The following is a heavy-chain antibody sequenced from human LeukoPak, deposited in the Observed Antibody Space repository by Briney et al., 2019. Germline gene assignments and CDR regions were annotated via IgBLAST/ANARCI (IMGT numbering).Heavy chain of an antibody. V-gene: IGHV4-39*01. D-gene: IGHD3-22*01. Sequence: SETLSLTCTVSGGSISSNNYYWGWIRQPPGKGLEWIGSIYYSGSTYNNPSLKSRVTISVDTTKNQFSLKLTFVTAADTAVYYCASSPSGYWWNFDCWGQGTLVTVSS. CDR2: IYYSGST. J-gene: IGHJ4*02. CDR1: GGSISSNNYY. CDR3: ASSPSGYWWNFDC.